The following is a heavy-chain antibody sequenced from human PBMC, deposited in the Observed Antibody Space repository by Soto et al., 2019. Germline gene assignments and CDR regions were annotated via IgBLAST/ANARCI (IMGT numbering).Heavy chain of an antibody. CDR2: IDYSGST. D-gene: IGHD3-16*02. CDR1: GVSFNGYY. Sequence: PSETLSLTCGVSGVSFNGYYWNWIRQSPGKGLEWIGEIDYSGSTNHNPSLKSRVTMSVDTSKKQVSLNLTSVTAADTALYYCARRGKYFDDLVSYPYWGQGALVTVSS. J-gene: IGHJ4*02. CDR3: ARRGKYFDDLVSYPY. V-gene: IGHV4-34*01.